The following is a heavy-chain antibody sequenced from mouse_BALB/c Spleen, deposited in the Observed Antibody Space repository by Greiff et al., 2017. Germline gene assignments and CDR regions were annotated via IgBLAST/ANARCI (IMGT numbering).Heavy chain of an antibody. CDR1: GFSLTSYD. Sequence: VKLMESGPGLVAPSQSLSITCTVSGFSLTSYDISWIRQPPGKGLEWLGVIWTGGGTNYNSAFMSRLSISKDNSKSQVFLKMNSLQTDDTAIYYCVSLYGNYRGDAMDYWGQGTSVTVSS. D-gene: IGHD2-10*02. J-gene: IGHJ4*01. CDR2: IWTGGGT. V-gene: IGHV2-9-2*01. CDR3: VSLYGNYRGDAMDY.